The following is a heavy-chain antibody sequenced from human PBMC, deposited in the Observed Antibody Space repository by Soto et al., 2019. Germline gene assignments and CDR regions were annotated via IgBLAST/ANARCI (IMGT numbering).Heavy chain of an antibody. J-gene: IGHJ4*02. Sequence: QVQLQQSGPGLVKPSQTLSLTCAISGDSVSSNSAAWNWIRQSPSRGLEWLGRTYYRSQWYNDYEVSVKSRITVNPDTSKKHLSLQLNSATPEHTAVYYCARWARYSSSSSPGGGSYFDYWGQGTPVTVSS. CDR1: GDSVSSNSAA. D-gene: IGHD6-6*01. CDR3: ARWARYSSSSSPGGGSYFDY. V-gene: IGHV6-1*01. CDR2: TYYRSQWYN.